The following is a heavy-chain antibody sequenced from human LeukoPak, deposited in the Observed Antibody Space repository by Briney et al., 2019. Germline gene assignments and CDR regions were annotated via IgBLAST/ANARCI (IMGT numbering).Heavy chain of an antibody. D-gene: IGHD6-13*01. CDR1: GFTFGGYS. V-gene: IGHV3-9*01. CDR2: ISWNSGSI. CDR3: AKEVVAAAGTHYYYYMDV. J-gene: IGHJ6*03. Sequence: GRSLRLSCAASGFTFGGYSMHWVRQAPGKGLEWVSGISWNSGSIGYADSVKSRFTISRDNAKNSLYLQMNSLRAEDTALYYCAKEVVAAAGTHYYYYMDVWGKGTTVTVSS.